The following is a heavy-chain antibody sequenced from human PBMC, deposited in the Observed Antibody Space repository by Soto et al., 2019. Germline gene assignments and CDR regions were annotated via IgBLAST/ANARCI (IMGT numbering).Heavy chain of an antibody. J-gene: IGHJ4*02. CDR3: ASVTTVTTPYFDY. D-gene: IGHD4-17*01. CDR2: ISSSSSTI. CDR1: GFTFSSYS. Sequence: GGSLRLSCAASGFTFSSYSMNWVRQAPGKGLEWVSYISSSSSTIYYADSVKGRFTISRDNAKNSLYLQMNSLRAEDTAVYYCASVTTVTTPYFDYWGQGTLVTVSS. V-gene: IGHV3-48*04.